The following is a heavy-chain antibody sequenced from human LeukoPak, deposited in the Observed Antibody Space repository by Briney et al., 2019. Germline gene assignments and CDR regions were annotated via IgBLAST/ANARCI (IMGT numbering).Heavy chain of an antibody. CDR1: GFTFRSYW. J-gene: IGHJ4*02. V-gene: IGHV3-7*03. Sequence: QPGGSLRHSCAASGFTFRSYWMRWVRQAPGKGLEWVANIKQDGSEKNYVGSVKGRFTISRDNAKNSLYLQMNSLRAEDTAVYYCASGLELDYWGQGTLVTVSS. CDR3: ASGLELDY. CDR2: IKQDGSEK.